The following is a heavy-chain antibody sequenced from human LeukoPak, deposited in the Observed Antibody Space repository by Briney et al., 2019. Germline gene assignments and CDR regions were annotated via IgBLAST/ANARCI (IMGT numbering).Heavy chain of an antibody. Sequence: SETLCLTCTVSGGSISSGGYYWSWIRQHPGKGLEWIGYIYYSGTTYYNPSLKSRVTISVDTSKNQFSLKLTSLTAADTAVYYCARDRSSWGLDCWGQGTLVTVSS. CDR3: ARDRSSWGLDC. V-gene: IGHV4-31*03. CDR1: GGSISSGGYY. D-gene: IGHD7-27*01. CDR2: IYYSGTT. J-gene: IGHJ4*02.